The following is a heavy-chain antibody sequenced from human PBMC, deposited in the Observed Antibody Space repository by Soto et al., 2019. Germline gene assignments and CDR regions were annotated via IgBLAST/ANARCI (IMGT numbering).Heavy chain of an antibody. D-gene: IGHD6-19*01. J-gene: IGHJ6*02. V-gene: IGHV5-10-1*01. CDR3: ARARIAVAGGTVSYYDYGMYF. CDR1: GYSFTSYW. CDR2: IDPSDSYT. Sequence: GESLKIYCKGSGYSFTSYWISWVRQMPGKGLEWMGRIDPSDSYTNYSPSFQGHVTISADKSISTAYLQWSSLKASDTAMYYCARARIAVAGGTVSYYDYGMYFWGQGTMVTVSS.